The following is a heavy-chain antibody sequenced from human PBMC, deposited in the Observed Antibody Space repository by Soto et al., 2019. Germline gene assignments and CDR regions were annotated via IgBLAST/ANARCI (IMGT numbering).Heavy chain of an antibody. CDR3: ARDGTLYDSSAYYYLY. V-gene: IGHV1-69*01. CDR2: ITPMFGTP. D-gene: IGHD3-22*01. Sequence: QVQLVQSGAEVKKPGSSVKVSCKASGGTFSRYTITWVRQAPGQGLEWMGGITPMFGTPNYAQKFQGRVTTTADESTSTAYMELGSLRSEDTAMYYCARDGTLYDSSAYYYLYWGQGTLVTVSS. J-gene: IGHJ4*02. CDR1: GGTFSRYT.